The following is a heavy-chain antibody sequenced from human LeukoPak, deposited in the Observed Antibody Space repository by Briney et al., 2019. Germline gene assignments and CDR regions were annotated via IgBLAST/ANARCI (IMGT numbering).Heavy chain of an antibody. V-gene: IGHV4-34*01. D-gene: IGHD2-8*01. CDR1: GGSFSAYY. Sequence: SETLSLTCAVYGGSFSAYYWSWIRQPPGKGLEWIGEINHSGSTNYNPSLKSRVTISVDTSKNQFSLKLSSVTAADTAVCYCARGLSATNNYYYGMDVWGKGTTVTVSS. J-gene: IGHJ6*04. CDR2: INHSGST. CDR3: ARGLSATNNYYYGMDV.